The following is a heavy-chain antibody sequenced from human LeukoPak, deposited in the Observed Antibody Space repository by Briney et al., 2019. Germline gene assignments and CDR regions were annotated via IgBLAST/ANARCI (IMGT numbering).Heavy chain of an antibody. D-gene: IGHD2-15*01. V-gene: IGHV3-21*01. Sequence: GGSLRLSCAASGFTFSSYSMNWVRQAPGKGLEWVSSISSSSSYIYYADSVEGRFTISRDNAKNSLYLQMNSLRAEDTAVYYCAKSRHCSGGSCYSGFGFDPWGQGTLVTVSS. CDR3: AKSRHCSGGSCYSGFGFDP. CDR1: GFTFSSYS. CDR2: ISSSSSYI. J-gene: IGHJ5*02.